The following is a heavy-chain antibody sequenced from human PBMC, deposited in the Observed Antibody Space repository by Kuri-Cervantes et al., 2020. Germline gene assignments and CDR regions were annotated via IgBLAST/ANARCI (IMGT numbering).Heavy chain of an antibody. D-gene: IGHD6-19*01. CDR1: GGSISSYY. Sequence: SETLSLTCTVSGGSISSYYWSWIRQPPGKGLEWIGYIYYSGSTNYNPSLKSRVTISVDTSKNQFSLKLGSVTAADTAVYYCATLAMGYWGQGTLVTVSS. CDR3: ATLAMGY. CDR2: IYYSGST. V-gene: IGHV4-59*12. J-gene: IGHJ4*02.